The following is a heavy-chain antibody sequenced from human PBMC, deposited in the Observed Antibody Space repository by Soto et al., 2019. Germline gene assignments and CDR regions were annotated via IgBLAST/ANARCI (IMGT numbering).Heavy chain of an antibody. V-gene: IGHV3-30*03. Sequence: PGGSLRLSCAGSGFTFRSYGMHRVRQTPGKGLEWVAAISFDGNTKYYADSVKGRFTISRDNSKNTLYVQMNSLRDDDTAVYYCARLFSLRATAVFSPLDYWRQGTVVTVSA. J-gene: IGHJ4*02. CDR2: ISFDGNTK. D-gene: IGHD6-13*01. CDR1: GFTFRSYG. CDR3: ARLFSLRATAVFSPLDY.